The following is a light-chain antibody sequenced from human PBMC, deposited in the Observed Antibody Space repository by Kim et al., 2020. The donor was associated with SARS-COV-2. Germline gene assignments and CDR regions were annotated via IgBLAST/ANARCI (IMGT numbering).Light chain of an antibody. CDR2: AAS. J-gene: IGKJ1*01. CDR1: QNISSY. V-gene: IGKV1-39*01. Sequence: ASVGDRVTITCRASQNISSYLTWYQQKPGTAPKLLMYAASSLQSGVPSRFRGGGSGTEYTLTISSLQPEDFATYYCQQSYRTPWTFGQGTKVDIK. CDR3: QQSYRTPWT.